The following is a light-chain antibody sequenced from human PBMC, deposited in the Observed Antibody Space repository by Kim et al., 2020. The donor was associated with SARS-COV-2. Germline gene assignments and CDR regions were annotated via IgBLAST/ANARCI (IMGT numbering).Light chain of an antibody. CDR3: SSYSTTSTPVV. J-gene: IGLJ2*01. CDR1: SSDVGGYNY. Sequence: QSALTQPASVSGSPGQSITISCTGTSSDVGGYNYVSWYQQHPGKAPKLMIYDVSRRPSGVSNRFSGSKSGNTASLTISGLQAEDEAVYYRSSYSTTSTPVVFGGGTKVTV. CDR2: DVS. V-gene: IGLV2-14*01.